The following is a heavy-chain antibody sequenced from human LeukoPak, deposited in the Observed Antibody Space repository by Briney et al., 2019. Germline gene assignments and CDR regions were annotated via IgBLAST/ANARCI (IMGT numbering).Heavy chain of an antibody. CDR3: ARVSGDFYYFDY. D-gene: IGHD4-17*01. V-gene: IGHV3-33*01. CDR2: IWYDGSNK. Sequence: GGSLRLSCVASGFTFSSYGMHWVRQAPGKGLEWVAVIWYDGSNKYYADSVKGRFTISRDNSKNTLYLQMNSLRAEDTAVYYCARVSGDFYYFDYWGQGTLVTVSS. CDR1: GFTFSSYG. J-gene: IGHJ4*02.